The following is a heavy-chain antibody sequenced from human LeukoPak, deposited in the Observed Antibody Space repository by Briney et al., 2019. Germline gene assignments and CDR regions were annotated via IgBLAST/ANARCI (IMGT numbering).Heavy chain of an antibody. D-gene: IGHD6-19*01. CDR3: ARDPHGGAGSFDY. CDR1: GGSISSGDYY. J-gene: IGHJ4*02. Sequence: PSETLSLTCTVSGGSISSGDYYWSWIRQPPGKGLECIGYIHYSGRTYYNPSLKSRVTISVDRSKNQFSLKVNSVTAADTAVHYCARDPHGGAGSFDYWGQGTLVTVSS. CDR2: IHYSGRT. V-gene: IGHV4-30-2*01.